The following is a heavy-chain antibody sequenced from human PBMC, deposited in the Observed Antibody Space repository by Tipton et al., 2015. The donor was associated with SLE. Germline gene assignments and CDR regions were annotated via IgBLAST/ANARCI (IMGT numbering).Heavy chain of an antibody. Sequence: QVQLVQSGAEVKKPGSSVKVSCKASGGPCSSYTISWVRQAPGQGLELMGGIIPILDIANYAQKFQGRVTITADKSTSTVYMELSSLRSEDTAIYYWSRVSSDYINAFDYWGQGTLVTVSS. CDR2: IIPILDIA. CDR1: GGPCSSYT. D-gene: IGHD4-11*01. J-gene: IGHJ4*02. CDR3: SRVSSDYINAFDY. V-gene: IGHV1-69*02.